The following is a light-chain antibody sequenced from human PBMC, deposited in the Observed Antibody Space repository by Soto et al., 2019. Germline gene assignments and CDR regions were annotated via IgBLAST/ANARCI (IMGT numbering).Light chain of an antibody. CDR2: YAS. J-gene: IGKJ2*01. Sequence: DIQMTQSPPSLSLSVGDKVTITCRTSQDIRTFLNWYRQKPGKDPELLMYYASTLQSGVSSRHNGSGSGTDFTLTLNSLQPENSATYYCQQSYTAPYTFGQGTKL. CDR3: QQSYTAPYT. V-gene: IGKV1-39*01. CDR1: QDIRTF.